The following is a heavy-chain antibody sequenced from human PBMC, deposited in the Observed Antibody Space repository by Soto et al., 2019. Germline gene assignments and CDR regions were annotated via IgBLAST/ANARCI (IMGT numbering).Heavy chain of an antibody. J-gene: IGHJ4*02. Sequence: GSLRLSCTASGFTFGDYAMSWVRQAPGKGLEWVGFIRSKAYGGTTEYAASVKGRFTISRDDSKSIAYLQMNSLKTEDTAVYYCTRGSSSWSPYYFDYWGQGTRVTVSS. D-gene: IGHD6-13*01. V-gene: IGHV3-49*04. CDR2: IRSKAYGGTT. CDR1: GFTFGDYA. CDR3: TRGSSSWSPYYFDY.